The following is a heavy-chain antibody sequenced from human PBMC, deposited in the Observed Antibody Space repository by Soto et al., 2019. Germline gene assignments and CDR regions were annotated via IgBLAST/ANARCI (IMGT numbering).Heavy chain of an antibody. CDR2: IYYSGST. D-gene: IGHD6-19*01. Sequence: QLQLQESGPGLVKPSETLSLTCTVSGGSISSSSYYWGWIRQPPGKGLEWIGSIYYSGSTYYNPSLKSRVTICVDTSKNRFALKLSSVTAADTAVYYCARQEIAVAGRYFDYGGQGTLVTVSS. V-gene: IGHV4-39*01. CDR3: ARQEIAVAGRYFDY. CDR1: GGSISSSSYY. J-gene: IGHJ4*02.